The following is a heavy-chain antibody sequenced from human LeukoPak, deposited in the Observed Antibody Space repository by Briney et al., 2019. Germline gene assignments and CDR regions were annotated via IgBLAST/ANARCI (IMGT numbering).Heavy chain of an antibody. CDR3: ARALRYFDWLSSDYYYYYMDV. D-gene: IGHD3-9*01. Sequence: GGSLRLSCAASGFTVSSNYMSWVRQAPGKGLEWVSVIYSGGSTYYADSVKGRFTISRDNSKNTLYLQMNGLRAEGTAVYYCARALRYFDWLSSDYYYYYMDVWGKGTTVTISS. J-gene: IGHJ6*03. CDR1: GFTVSSNY. V-gene: IGHV3-53*01. CDR2: IYSGGST.